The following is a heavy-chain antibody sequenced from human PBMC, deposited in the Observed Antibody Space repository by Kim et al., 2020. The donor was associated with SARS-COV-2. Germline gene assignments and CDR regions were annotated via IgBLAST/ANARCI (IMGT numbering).Heavy chain of an antibody. CDR2: IWHDGTHK. V-gene: IGHV3-33*01. CDR1: GFIFNNFA. J-gene: IGHJ4*02. D-gene: IGHD3-22*01. Sequence: GGSLRLSCAASGFIFNNFAMHWARQAPGKGVEWVGVIWHDGTHKFYADFVKGRVSISRDNYRNILYLQMNSLGADDTSKYYCARDISSSWAQAYYLDSWGPGTLVTVSS. CDR3: ARDISSSWAQAYYLDS.